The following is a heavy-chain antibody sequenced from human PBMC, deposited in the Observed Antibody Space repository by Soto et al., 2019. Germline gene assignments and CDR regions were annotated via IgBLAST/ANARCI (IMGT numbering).Heavy chain of an antibody. Sequence: SSETLSLTCTVSGGSISTNWWSWIRQPPGKGLEWIGYIYNSGSTNYNPSLKSRVTISVDTSKNQFSLKLSSVTAADTAVYYCARDQASMVRGIGNFDYWGQGTMVTVSS. V-gene: IGHV4-59*01. J-gene: IGHJ4*02. CDR1: GGSISTNW. CDR3: ARDQASMVRGIGNFDY. CDR2: IYNSGST. D-gene: IGHD3-10*01.